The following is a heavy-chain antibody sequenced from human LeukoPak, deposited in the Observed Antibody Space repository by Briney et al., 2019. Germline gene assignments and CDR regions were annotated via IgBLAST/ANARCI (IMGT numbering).Heavy chain of an antibody. V-gene: IGHV5-51*01. D-gene: IGHD2-2*02. CDR2: TYPVDSET. Sequence: GESLKISCKGSGYTYTKSWIAWVRQMPGKGLELMGITYPVDSETRYSPSFQGQVTISVDKSISTAYLQWRSLKASDTAMYYCARQGCTTTSCHTIDYWGQGTLVTVSS. J-gene: IGHJ4*02. CDR1: GYTYTKSW. CDR3: ARQGCTTTSCHTIDY.